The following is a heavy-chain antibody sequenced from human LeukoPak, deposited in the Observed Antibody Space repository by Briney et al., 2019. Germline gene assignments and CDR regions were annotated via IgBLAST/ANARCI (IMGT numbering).Heavy chain of an antibody. CDR3: ARERFRDGYPN. Sequence: GRSLRLPCAASGFTFSSYAMHWVRQAPGKGLEWVAVISYDGSNKYYADSVKGLFTISRDNSKNTLYLQMNSLRAEDTAVYYCARERFRDGYPNWGQGTLVTVSS. CDR2: ISYDGSNK. V-gene: IGHV3-30*04. CDR1: GFTFSSYA. D-gene: IGHD5-24*01. J-gene: IGHJ4*02.